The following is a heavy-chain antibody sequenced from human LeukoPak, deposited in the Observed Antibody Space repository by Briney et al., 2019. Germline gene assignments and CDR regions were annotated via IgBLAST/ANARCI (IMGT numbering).Heavy chain of an antibody. D-gene: IGHD2-2*01. CDR2: ISYDGSNK. CDR1: GFTFSSYW. Sequence: GGSLRLSCAASGFTFSSYWMSWVRQAPGKGLEWVAVISYDGSNKYYADSVKGRFTISRDNSKNTLSLRMGSLRADDTAIYFCARYLRDSGTSRVTLDHWGQGTLVIVSS. J-gene: IGHJ4*02. CDR3: ARYLRDSGTSRVTLDH. V-gene: IGHV3-30*03.